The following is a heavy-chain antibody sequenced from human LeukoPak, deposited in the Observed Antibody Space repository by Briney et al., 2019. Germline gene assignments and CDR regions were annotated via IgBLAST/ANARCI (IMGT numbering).Heavy chain of an antibody. CDR1: GGSISSGGYY. CDR2: IYYSGST. J-gene: IGHJ3*02. V-gene: IGHV4-31*03. Sequence: SQTLSLTCTVSGGSISSGGYYWSWIREHPGKALEWIGYIYYSGSTYYNPSLKSRVTISVDTSKNQFSLKLSSVTAADTAVYYCARDEGNDAFDIWGQGTMVTVSS. CDR3: ARDEGNDAFDI.